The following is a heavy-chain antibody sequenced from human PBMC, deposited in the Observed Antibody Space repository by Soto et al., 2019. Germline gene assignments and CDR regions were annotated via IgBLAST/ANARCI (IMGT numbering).Heavy chain of an antibody. V-gene: IGHV3-49*03. Sequence: GGSLRLSCTASGFTFGDYALSWFRQAPREGLEWVGFIRSKADGETTEYADSVKGRFTISRDNSNNTLFLQMNNLRAEDTAVYYCAKAVGQYLYFFNNWGQGVLVTVSS. CDR1: GFTFGDYA. CDR3: AKAVGQYLYFFNN. D-gene: IGHD3-9*01. J-gene: IGHJ4*02. CDR2: IRSKADGETT.